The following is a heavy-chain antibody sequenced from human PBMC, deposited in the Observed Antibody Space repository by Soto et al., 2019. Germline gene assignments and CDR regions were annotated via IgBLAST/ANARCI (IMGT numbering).Heavy chain of an antibody. CDR3: AKTLTAKYYHPVLHYYFDY. CDR1: GFTFSSYA. D-gene: IGHD2-2*01. J-gene: IGHJ4*02. Sequence: GGSLRLSCAASGFTFSSYAMSWVRQAPGKGLEWVSAISGSGGSTYYADSVKGRFTISRDNSKNTLYLQMNSLRAEGTDVYYCAKTLTAKYYHPVLHYYFDYWGQGTLVTVSS. CDR2: ISGSGGST. V-gene: IGHV3-23*01.